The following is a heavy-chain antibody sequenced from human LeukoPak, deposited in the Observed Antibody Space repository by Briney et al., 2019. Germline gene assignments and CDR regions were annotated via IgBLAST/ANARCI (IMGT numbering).Heavy chain of an antibody. D-gene: IGHD1-7*01. Sequence: ASVKVSCKASGYTFTSYDINWVQQATGQGLEWMGWMNPNSGNTGYAQKFQGRVTITRNTSISTAYMELSSLRSEDTAVYYCARAPRNSRTYYFDYWGQGTLVTVSS. V-gene: IGHV1-8*03. CDR2: MNPNSGNT. J-gene: IGHJ4*02. CDR3: ARAPRNSRTYYFDY. CDR1: GYTFTSYD.